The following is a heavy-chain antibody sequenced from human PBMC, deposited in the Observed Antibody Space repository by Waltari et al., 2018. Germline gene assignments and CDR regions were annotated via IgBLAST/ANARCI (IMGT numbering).Heavy chain of an antibody. J-gene: IGHJ5*02. CDR3: ARDYRSNGFDP. D-gene: IGHD6-19*01. Sequence: QVQLQESGPGLVKPSETLSLTCTVSGCSFSSYYWSWIRQPPGKGLAWIGYNYYSASTNYNPSLMSRVTISVDTSKNQFSLKLGSVTAADTAVYYCARDYRSNGFDPWGQGTLVTVSS. CDR1: GCSFSSYY. V-gene: IGHV4-59*01. CDR2: NYYSAST.